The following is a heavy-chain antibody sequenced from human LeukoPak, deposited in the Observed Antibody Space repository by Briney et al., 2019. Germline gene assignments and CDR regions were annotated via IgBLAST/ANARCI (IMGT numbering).Heavy chain of an antibody. CDR2: INGDGTNT. J-gene: IGHJ4*02. CDR3: ANRYLDY. CDR1: GFSISSYW. V-gene: IGHV3-74*01. Sequence: GGSLRLSCAASGFSISSYWMHWVRQAPGNGLVWVSNINGDGTNTNYADSVRGRFTVSRDNAKNTLSLQMNSLRAEDTAVYYCANRYLDYWGQGTLVTVSS.